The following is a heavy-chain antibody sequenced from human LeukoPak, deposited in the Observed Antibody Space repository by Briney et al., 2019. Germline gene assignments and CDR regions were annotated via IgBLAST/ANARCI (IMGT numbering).Heavy chain of an antibody. CDR1: GGTFSSYA. V-gene: IGHV1-69*04. CDR2: IIPILGIA. Sequence: ASVKVSCKASGGTFSSYAISWVRQAPGQGLEWMGRIIPILGIASYAQKFQGRVTITADKSTSTAYMELSSLRSEDTAVYYCARGEATVEMATIDWGQGTMVTVSS. D-gene: IGHD5-12*01. CDR3: ARGEATVEMATID. J-gene: IGHJ3*01.